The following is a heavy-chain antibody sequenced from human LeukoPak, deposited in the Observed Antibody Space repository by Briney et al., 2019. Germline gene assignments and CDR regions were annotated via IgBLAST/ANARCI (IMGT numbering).Heavy chain of an antibody. CDR2: INPNNGGT. Sequence: GASVKVSCKASGYTFIDYYIHWVRQAPGQGLEWMGWINPNNGGTNSAQKFQGRVTMTRDTSSSTAYMELSRLRSDDTAVYYCAGGISTRHFCYGMDVWGQGTTVTVSS. CDR1: GYTFIDYY. CDR3: AGGISTRHFCYGMDV. J-gene: IGHJ6*02. V-gene: IGHV1-2*02.